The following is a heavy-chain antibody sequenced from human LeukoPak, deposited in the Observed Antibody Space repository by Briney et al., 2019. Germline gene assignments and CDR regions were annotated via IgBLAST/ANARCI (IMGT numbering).Heavy chain of an antibody. Sequence: GSLRLSCAASGFTFSSYSMNWVRQAPGKGLEWIGYFYYTGTSYDPSLKSRVTISADTSKNQFSLKLISVTAADTAVYYCASRKLGNDYWGQGTLVTVSS. V-gene: IGHV4-59*01. CDR1: GFTFSSYS. D-gene: IGHD7-27*01. CDR2: FYYTGT. J-gene: IGHJ4*02. CDR3: ASRKLGNDY.